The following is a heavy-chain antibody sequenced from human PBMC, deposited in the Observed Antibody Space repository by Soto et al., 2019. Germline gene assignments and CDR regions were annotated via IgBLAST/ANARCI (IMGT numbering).Heavy chain of an antibody. CDR1: GFTFSSYS. CDR2: ISSSSSYI. CDR3: AKVMGSTSSTANFDY. J-gene: IGHJ4*02. V-gene: IGHV3-21*01. Sequence: GGSLRLSCAASGFTFSSYSMNWVRQAPGKGLEWVSSISSSSSYIYYADSVKGRFTISRDNAKNSLYLQMNSLRAEDTAVYYCAKVMGSTSSTANFDYWGRGTLVT. D-gene: IGHD3-10*01.